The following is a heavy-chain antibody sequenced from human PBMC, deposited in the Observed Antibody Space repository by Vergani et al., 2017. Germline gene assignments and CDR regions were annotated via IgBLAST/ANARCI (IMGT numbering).Heavy chain of an antibody. J-gene: IGHJ4*02. CDR2: IKNTVDSK. D-gene: IGHD5-24*01. V-gene: IGHV3-23*01. CDR3: GGGSDNYN. CDR1: GSTFSSNA. Sequence: EVQLLQSEGAVVQPGGSLRLSCVASGSTFSSNAISWVRQGHGQGLEWVSSIKNTVDSKHNADSLKGRFTISRDNSKNTLCLQMNSLRVEDTAVYYCGGGSDNYNWGQGTLVTVSS.